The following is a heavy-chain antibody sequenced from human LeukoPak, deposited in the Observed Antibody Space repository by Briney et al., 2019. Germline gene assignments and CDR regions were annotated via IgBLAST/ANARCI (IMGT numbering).Heavy chain of an antibody. CDR3: ATTPPLYSGGWWRIDY. V-gene: IGHV1-24*01. CDR2: FDPEDGET. Sequence: ASVKVSCKVSGYTLTELSMHWVRQAPGKGLEWMGGFDPEDGETIYAQKFQGRVTMTEDTSTDTAYMELSSLRSEDTAVYYCATTPPLYSGGWWRIDYWGQGTLVTVSS. D-gene: IGHD6-19*01. CDR1: GYTLTELS. J-gene: IGHJ4*02.